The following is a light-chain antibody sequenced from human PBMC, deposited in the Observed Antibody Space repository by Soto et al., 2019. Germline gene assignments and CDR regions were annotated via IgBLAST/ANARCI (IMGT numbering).Light chain of an antibody. Sequence: QSFLPHPASLSGPPGQSITFSCPGTSSDVGGYNFVSWYQQHPDKAPKLMIYDVTNRPSGVSNRFSGSKSGNTASLTISGLQAEDEADYYCSSYTSISTYVFGTGTKVTVL. CDR2: DVT. CDR3: SSYTSISTYV. CDR1: SSDVGGYNF. J-gene: IGLJ1*01. V-gene: IGLV2-14*01.